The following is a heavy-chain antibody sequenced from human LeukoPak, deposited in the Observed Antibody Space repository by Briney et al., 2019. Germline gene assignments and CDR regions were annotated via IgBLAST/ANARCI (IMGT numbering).Heavy chain of an antibody. CDR2: ISSSGSTI. CDR3: ARDFSNTGYSSGWYFVDYFDY. Sequence: QPGGSLRLSCAASGFTFSSYEMNWVRQAPGKGLEWVSYISSSGSTIYYADSVKGRFTISRDNAKKSLYLQMNSLRAEDTAVYYCARDFSNTGYSSGWYFVDYFDYWGQGTLVTVSS. CDR1: GFTFSSYE. D-gene: IGHD6-19*01. J-gene: IGHJ4*02. V-gene: IGHV3-48*03.